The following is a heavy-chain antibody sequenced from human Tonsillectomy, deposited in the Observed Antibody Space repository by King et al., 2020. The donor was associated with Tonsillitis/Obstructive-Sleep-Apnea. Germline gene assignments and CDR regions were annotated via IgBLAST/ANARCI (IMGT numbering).Heavy chain of an antibody. CDR3: ERGMRRYNNWFDT. CDR2: ITISGSNI. Sequence: VQLVASGGGLVQPGGSLRLSCAASGFTFSSYDLNWVRQAPGKGLEWVSYITISGSNIFYADSVKGRFTLSRDNAKNSLYLQMNSLRAADTAGYYCERGMRRYNNWFDTWGQGTLGTVSS. J-gene: IGHJ5*02. V-gene: IGHV3-48*03. CDR1: GFTFSSYD. D-gene: IGHD3-16*01.